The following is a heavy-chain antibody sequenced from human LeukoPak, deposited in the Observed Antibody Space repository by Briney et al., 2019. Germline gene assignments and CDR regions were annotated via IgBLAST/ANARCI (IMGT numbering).Heavy chain of an antibody. CDR3: AKLSAAYYGSGSPRYFDY. CDR1: GFTFSSFA. Sequence: GGSLRLSCAASGFTFSSFAMSWVRQAPGKGLEWVSGISGTGGSAYYADSVKGRFTISIDNSKNTLYLQMNSLRAEDTAVYFCAKLSAAYYGSGSPRYFDYWGQGTLVTVSS. D-gene: IGHD3-10*01. CDR2: ISGTGGSA. J-gene: IGHJ4*02. V-gene: IGHV3-23*01.